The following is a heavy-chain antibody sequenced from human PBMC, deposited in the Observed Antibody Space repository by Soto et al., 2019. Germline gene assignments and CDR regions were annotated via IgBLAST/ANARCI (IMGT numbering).Heavy chain of an antibody. J-gene: IGHJ6*02. CDR1: GFTFSSYS. CDR2: ITSSTSYI. D-gene: IGHD2-8*01. Sequence: PGGSLRLSCAASGFTFSSYSMNWVRQAPGKGLEWVSSITSSTSYIYYADSVKGRFTISRDNAKNSLYLQMNSLRAEDTAVYYCARLNGYYYGMDVWGQGTTVTVSS. CDR3: ARLNGYYYGMDV. V-gene: IGHV3-21*01.